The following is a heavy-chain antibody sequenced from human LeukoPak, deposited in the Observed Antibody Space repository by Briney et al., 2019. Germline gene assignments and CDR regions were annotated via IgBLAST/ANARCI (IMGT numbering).Heavy chain of an antibody. Sequence: GGSLRLFCAASGFTFSSYDMHWVRQATGKGLEWVSAIGTAGDTYYPGSVKGRFTISRENAKNSLYLQMNSLRAGDTAVYYCARARIGSSGWYRARGMDVWGQGTTVTVSS. D-gene: IGHD6-19*01. J-gene: IGHJ6*02. V-gene: IGHV3-13*01. CDR1: GFTFSSYD. CDR2: IGTAGDT. CDR3: ARARIGSSGWYRARGMDV.